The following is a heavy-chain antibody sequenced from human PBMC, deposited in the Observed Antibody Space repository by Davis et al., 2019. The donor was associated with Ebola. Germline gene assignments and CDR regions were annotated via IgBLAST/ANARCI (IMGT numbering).Heavy chain of an antibody. J-gene: IGHJ4*02. CDR3: ARVGVGLYDSSGPSIEYFDY. D-gene: IGHD3-22*01. Sequence: SVTVSCKASGYTFTSYYMLWVRQAPGQGLEWMGIINPSGGSTSYAQKFQGRVTMTRDTSTSTVYMELSSLRSEDTAVYYCARVGVGLYDSSGPSIEYFDYWGQGTLVTVSS. CDR2: INPSGGST. V-gene: IGHV1-46*01. CDR1: GYTFTSYY.